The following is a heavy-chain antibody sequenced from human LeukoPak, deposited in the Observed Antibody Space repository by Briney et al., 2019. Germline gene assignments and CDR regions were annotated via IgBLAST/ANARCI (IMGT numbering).Heavy chain of an antibody. V-gene: IGHV3-53*01. CDR3: ARDDYYGSGSETYYYGMDV. CDR2: IYSGGST. CDR1: GFNVSSNY. D-gene: IGHD3-10*01. Sequence: GGSLRLSCEASGFNVSSNYMSWVRQAPGKGLEWVSVIYSGGSTYYADSVKGRFTISRDNSKNTLYLQMNSLRAEDTAVYYCARDDYYGSGSETYYYGMDVWGQGTTVTVSS. J-gene: IGHJ6*02.